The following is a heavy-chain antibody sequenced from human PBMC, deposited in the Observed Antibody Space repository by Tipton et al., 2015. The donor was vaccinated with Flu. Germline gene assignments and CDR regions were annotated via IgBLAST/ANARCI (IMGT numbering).Heavy chain of an antibody. CDR2: ISSSGEST. CDR3: ARRVVYSYYYYGLDV. D-gene: IGHD3-16*01. CDR1: GFTFSTYA. Sequence: SLRLSCAASGFTFSTYAMSWVHQAPGKGLEWVSAISSSGESTSYADSVKGRFTISRDNSKNTLYLQMNSLRAEDTAVYYCARRVVYSYYYYGLDVWGQGTTVTVSS. V-gene: IGHV3-23*01. J-gene: IGHJ6*02.